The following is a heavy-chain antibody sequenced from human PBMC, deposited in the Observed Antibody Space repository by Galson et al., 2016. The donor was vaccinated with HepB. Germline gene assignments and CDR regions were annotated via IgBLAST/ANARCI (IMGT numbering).Heavy chain of an antibody. Sequence: SLRLSCAGSGFSFSNYAMSWVRQAPGKGLEWVSAISATGGNTHYAESVKGRFTISRDNSSNTLYLEMTTLIAEDTAVYYCAKDGRGAYSSSDWFDSWGQGTLVTVSS. CDR3: AKDGRGAYSSSDWFDS. CDR2: ISATGGNT. V-gene: IGHV3-23*01. CDR1: GFSFSNYA. D-gene: IGHD3-10*01. J-gene: IGHJ5*01.